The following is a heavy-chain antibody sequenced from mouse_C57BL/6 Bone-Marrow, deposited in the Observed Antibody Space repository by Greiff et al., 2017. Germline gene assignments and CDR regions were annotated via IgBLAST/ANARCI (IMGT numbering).Heavy chain of an antibody. CDR1: GYTFTDYY. V-gene: IGHV1-19*01. J-gene: IGHJ1*03. D-gene: IGHD1-1*01. CDR3: ARWDYYCWYFDV. CDR2: INPYHGGT. Sequence: EVQLQQSGPVLVKPGASVKMSCKASGYTFTDYYMNWVKQSHGKSLEWIGVINPYHGGTSYNQKFKGKATLTVDKSSSTAYMELNSLTSEDSAVYYCARWDYYCWYFDVWGTGTTVTVSS.